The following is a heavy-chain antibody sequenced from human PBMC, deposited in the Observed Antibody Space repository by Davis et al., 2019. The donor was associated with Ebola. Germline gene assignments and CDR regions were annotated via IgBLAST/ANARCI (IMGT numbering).Heavy chain of an antibody. CDR3: ARDRRVKPHGGMDV. J-gene: IGHJ6*02. CDR2: ISGSGGST. V-gene: IGHV3-23*01. Sequence: GESLKISCAASGFTFSSYAMSWVRQAPGKGLEWVSAISGSGGSTYYADSVKGRFTISRDNSKNTLYLQMNSLRAEDTAVYYCARDRRVKPHGGMDVWGQGTTVTVSS. CDR1: GFTFSSYA. D-gene: IGHD6-13*01.